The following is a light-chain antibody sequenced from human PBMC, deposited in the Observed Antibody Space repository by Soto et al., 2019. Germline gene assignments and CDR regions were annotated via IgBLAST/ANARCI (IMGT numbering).Light chain of an antibody. J-gene: IGKJ4*01. CDR3: QQYDNLPIT. V-gene: IGKV1-33*01. CDR1: QDISNY. Sequence: DILMTQSPSSLSASVGDRVTITCQASQDISNYLNWYQQKPGKAPKLLIYDASNLETGVPSRFSGSGSGTDFTFTISSLQPEDIATYYCQQYDNLPITFGGGAKVEIK. CDR2: DAS.